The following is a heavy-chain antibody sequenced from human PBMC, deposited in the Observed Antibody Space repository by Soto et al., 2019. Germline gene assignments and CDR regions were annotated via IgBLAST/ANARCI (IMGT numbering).Heavy chain of an antibody. V-gene: IGHV3-21*01. CDR2: ISSSSSYI. Sequence: ESGGGLVKPGGSLRLSSAASGFTFSSYSMNWVRQAPGKGLEWVSSISSSSSYIYYADSVKGRFTISRDNAKNSLYLQMNSLRAEDTAVYYCAREGHGDYAYWGQGTLVTVSS. J-gene: IGHJ4*02. CDR3: AREGHGDYAY. CDR1: GFTFSSYS. D-gene: IGHD4-17*01.